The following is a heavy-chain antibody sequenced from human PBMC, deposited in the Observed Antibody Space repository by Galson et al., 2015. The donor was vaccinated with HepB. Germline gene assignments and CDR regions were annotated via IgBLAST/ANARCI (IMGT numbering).Heavy chain of an antibody. J-gene: IGHJ6*02. V-gene: IGHV3-53*01. D-gene: IGHD6-25*01. Sequence: SLRLSCAASGFSVSDKYMSWVRQAPGKGLEWVSIIYSGGSTYYADSVRGRFTISRDISKNTVYLQMISLRAEDTAVYYCARDLAAAHSGMDVWGRGTTVTVSS. CDR2: IYSGGST. CDR1: GFSVSDKY. CDR3: ARDLAAAHSGMDV.